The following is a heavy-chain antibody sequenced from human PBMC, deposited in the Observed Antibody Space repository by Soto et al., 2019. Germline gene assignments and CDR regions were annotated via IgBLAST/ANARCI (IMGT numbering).Heavy chain of an antibody. CDR2: INHSGST. CDR1: GGSFSGYY. V-gene: IGHV4-34*01. Sequence: QVQLQQWGAGLLKPSETLSLTCAVYGGSFSGYYWSWIRQPPGKGLEWIGEINHSGSTNYNPSLKSRVTISVDTSKNQFSLKLSSVTAADTAVYYCARGQQLAHYYYYGMDVWGQGTTVTVSS. D-gene: IGHD6-13*01. CDR3: ARGQQLAHYYYYGMDV. J-gene: IGHJ6*02.